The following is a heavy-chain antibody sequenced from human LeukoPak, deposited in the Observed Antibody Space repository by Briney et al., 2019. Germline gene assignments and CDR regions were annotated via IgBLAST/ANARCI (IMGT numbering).Heavy chain of an antibody. CDR2: VNRDGSET. Sequence: PGGSLRPSCAASGFALSSHWMTWVRQVPGRGPEWVANVNRDGSETYYLDSVKGRFAISKDNAKNSLYLQMNSLRAEDTALYHCARSNGMDVWGQGTTVIVSS. V-gene: IGHV3-7*03. CDR1: GFALSSHW. J-gene: IGHJ6*02. CDR3: ARSNGMDV. D-gene: IGHD2/OR15-2a*01.